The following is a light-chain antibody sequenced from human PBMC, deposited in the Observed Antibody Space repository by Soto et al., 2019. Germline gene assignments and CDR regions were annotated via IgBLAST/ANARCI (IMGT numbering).Light chain of an antibody. CDR3: VSFTSSTTYV. CDR2: DVT. V-gene: IGLV2-14*01. CDR1: SSDVGGSNH. Sequence: QSALTQPASVSDSPGQSITISCTGTSSDVGGSNHVSWYQQHPGKAPKLMIYDVTNRPSGVSHRFSGSKSGSTASLIISGLQAEDEADYYCVSFTSSTTYVFGTATKLTVL. J-gene: IGLJ1*01.